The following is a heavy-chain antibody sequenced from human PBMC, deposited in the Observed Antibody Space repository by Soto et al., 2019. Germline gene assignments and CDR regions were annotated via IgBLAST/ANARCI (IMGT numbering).Heavy chain of an antibody. D-gene: IGHD2-2*02. CDR1: GYTFSDYY. J-gene: IGHJ4*02. CDR2: IYPRDGSR. Sequence: ASVKVSCKASGYTFSDYYIYWVRQTPGQGLEWVGKIYPRDGSRVFAPSFQDRVTMTTDTSSNTVSMELSSLRSEDAAVYYCARGMRVVVPAAILGYSDLWGQGTLVTVSS. V-gene: IGHV1-46*01. CDR3: ARGMRVVVPAAILGYSDL.